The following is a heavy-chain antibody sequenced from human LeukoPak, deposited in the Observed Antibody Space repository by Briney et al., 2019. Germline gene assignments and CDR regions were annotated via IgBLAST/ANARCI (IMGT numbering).Heavy chain of an antibody. CDR3: ARTIDYDSSLGAFDI. V-gene: IGHV3-23*01. Sequence: GGSLRLSCAASGFTFSSYAMSWVRQAPGKGLEWVPAISGSGGSTYYADSVKGRFTISRDNSKNTLYLQMNSLRAEDTAVYYCARTIDYDSSLGAFDIWGQGTMVTVSS. J-gene: IGHJ3*02. D-gene: IGHD3-22*01. CDR2: ISGSGGST. CDR1: GFTFSSYA.